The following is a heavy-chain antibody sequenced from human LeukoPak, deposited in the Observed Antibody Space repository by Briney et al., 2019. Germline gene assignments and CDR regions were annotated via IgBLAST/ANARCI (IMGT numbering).Heavy chain of an antibody. CDR1: GFTFNTYA. J-gene: IGHJ4*02. CDR2: IWNDGSNK. D-gene: IGHD6-6*01. Sequence: PGRSLRLSCAVSGFTFNTYAIHWVRQAPGKGLEWVAVIWNDGSNKYYADSVKGRFTISRDNSKNTLFLQMNGLRAEDTAVYYCARSEYGSSSGVGTDYWGQGTLVTVSS. V-gene: IGHV3-33*08. CDR3: ARSEYGSSSGVGTDY.